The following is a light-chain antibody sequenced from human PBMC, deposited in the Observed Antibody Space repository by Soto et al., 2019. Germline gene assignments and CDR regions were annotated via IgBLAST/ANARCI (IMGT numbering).Light chain of an antibody. V-gene: IGLV2-14*01. CDR1: SSDVGGYDY. CDR2: EVA. J-gene: IGLJ2*01. CDR3: NSYAGSNTMV. Sequence: QSALTQPASVSGSPGQSITISCTGSSSDVGGYDYVSWYQHQPGKAPKLMIYEVASRPSGVSNRFSGSKSGNTASLTIAGLRAEDEGDYYCNSYAGSNTMVFGGGTQLTVL.